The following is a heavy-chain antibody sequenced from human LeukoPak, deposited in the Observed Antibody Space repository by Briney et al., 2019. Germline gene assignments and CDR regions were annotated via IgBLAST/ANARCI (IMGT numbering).Heavy chain of an antibody. D-gene: IGHD6-6*01. V-gene: IGHV3-7*01. Sequence: GGSLRLSCAASGFTFSSYWMSWVRQAPGKGLEWVANIKQDGSEKYYVDSVKGRFTISRDNAKNSLYLQMNSLRAEDAAVYYCARGSSGSSSSRNWFDPWGQGTLVTVSS. CDR1: GFTFSSYW. CDR3: ARGSSGSSSSRNWFDP. J-gene: IGHJ5*02. CDR2: IKQDGSEK.